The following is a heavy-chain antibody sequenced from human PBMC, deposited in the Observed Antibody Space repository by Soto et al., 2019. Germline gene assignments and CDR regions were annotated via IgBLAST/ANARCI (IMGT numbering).Heavy chain of an antibody. CDR3: ARIFAQGGGMDV. Sequence: QVQLVQSGAEVKKPGSSVKVSCKASGGTFSSYAISWVRQAPGQGLEWMGGIIPIFGTANYAQKFQGRVTVTADESTSKGYMEPSSPRSEDTAVFYFARIFAQGGGMDVWGQGTTVTVSS. CDR1: GGTFSSYA. D-gene: IGHD3-3*01. V-gene: IGHV1-69*01. CDR2: IIPIFGTA. J-gene: IGHJ6*02.